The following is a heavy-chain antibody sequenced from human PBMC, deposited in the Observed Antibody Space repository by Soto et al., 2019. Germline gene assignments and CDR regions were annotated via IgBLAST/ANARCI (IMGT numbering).Heavy chain of an antibody. CDR3: ARGDRGAFDL. J-gene: IGHJ3*01. D-gene: IGHD2-21*02. CDR2: IHSDGSST. CDR1: GFTLRYYL. V-gene: IGHV3-74*01. Sequence: GGAPRLSCAAPGFTLRYYLVPWARQAPGQGLVWVSRIHSDGSSTTYADSVKGRFTISRDNAKNTLYLQMNSLRAEDTAVYYCARGDRGAFDLWGQGTMVTVSS.